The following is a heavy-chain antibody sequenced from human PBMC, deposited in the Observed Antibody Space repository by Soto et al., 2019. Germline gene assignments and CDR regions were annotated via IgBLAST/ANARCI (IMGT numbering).Heavy chain of an antibody. Sequence: VSCKASGYTFTSYGISWVRQAPGQGLEWMGWISAYNGNTNYAQKLQGRVTMTTDTSTSTAYMELRSLRSDDTAVYYCVVAAQPYYIDYWGQGTLVTVSS. CDR1: GYTFTSYG. CDR2: ISAYNGNT. D-gene: IGHD2-15*01. J-gene: IGHJ4*02. CDR3: VVAAQPYYIDY. V-gene: IGHV1-18*01.